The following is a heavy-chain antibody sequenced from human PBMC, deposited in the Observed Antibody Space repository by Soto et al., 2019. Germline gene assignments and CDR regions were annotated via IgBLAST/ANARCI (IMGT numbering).Heavy chain of an antibody. CDR3: VPQDWNNNSCYFDL. CDR1: GFSLSTSGVG. D-gene: IGHD1-1*01. V-gene: IGHV2-5*02. CDR2: IYWDDDK. J-gene: IGHJ2*01. Sequence: QITVKESGPKLVKPSQTLTLTCAFSGFSLSTSGVGVGWVRQPPGKAPEWLALIYWDDDKRYRPSLKSRHSITKDTSKDQVVFTMTNMDPVDTATYYCVPQDWNNNSCYFDLWGRGTLVTVSS.